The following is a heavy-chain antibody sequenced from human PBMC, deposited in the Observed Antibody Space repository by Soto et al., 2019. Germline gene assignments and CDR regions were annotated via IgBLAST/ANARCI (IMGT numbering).Heavy chain of an antibody. V-gene: IGHV4-39*01. J-gene: IGHJ4*02. CDR2: IYYSGST. Sequence: SETLSLTCTVSGGSISSSSYYWGWIRQPPGKGLEWIGSIYYSGSTYYNPSLKSRVTISVDTSKNQFSLKLSSVTAADTAVYYCASSLHTYSSVGGRYFDYWGQGTLVTGSS. D-gene: IGHD6-19*01. CDR3: ASSLHTYSSVGGRYFDY. CDR1: GGSISSSSYY.